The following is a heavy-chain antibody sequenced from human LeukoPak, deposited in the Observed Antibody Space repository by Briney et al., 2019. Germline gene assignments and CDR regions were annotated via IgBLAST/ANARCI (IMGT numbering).Heavy chain of an antibody. J-gene: IGHJ4*02. CDR1: GFTFRSYA. CDR2: ISGSGDST. D-gene: IGHD6-13*01. CDR3: AKGSSSWYPFDC. Sequence: PGGSLRLSCAASGFTFRSYAMSWVRQAPGKGLEWVSAISGSGDSTYYADSVKGRFTISRDNSKNTLYLQMSTLRAEDTAVYYCAKGSSSWYPFDCWGQGTLVTVSS. V-gene: IGHV3-23*01.